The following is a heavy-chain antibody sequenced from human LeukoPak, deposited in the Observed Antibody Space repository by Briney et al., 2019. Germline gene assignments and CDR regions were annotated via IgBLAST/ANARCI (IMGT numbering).Heavy chain of an antibody. V-gene: IGHV4-4*02. Sequence: SETLSLTCAVSGGSISSSNWWSWVRQPPGKGLEWIGYIYYSGSTNYNPSLKSRVTISVDTSNNQFSLKLSSVTAADTAVYYCARAIVGATGSRIDYWGQGTLVTVSS. CDR1: GGSISSSNW. D-gene: IGHD1-26*01. CDR3: ARAIVGATGSRIDY. J-gene: IGHJ4*02. CDR2: IYYSGST.